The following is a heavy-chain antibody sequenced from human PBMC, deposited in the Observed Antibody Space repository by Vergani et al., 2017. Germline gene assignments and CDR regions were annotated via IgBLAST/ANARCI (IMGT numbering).Heavy chain of an antibody. Sequence: EVQLVESGGGLVKPGGSLRLSCAASGFPFSTYSMNWVRQAPGKGLEWVSSISSSSSYIYYADSVKGRFTISRDNAKNSLYLQMNSLRAEDTAVYYCAREIVVVPAAPGMDYWGQGTLVTVSS. CDR3: AREIVVVPAAPGMDY. CDR2: ISSSSSYI. V-gene: IGHV3-21*01. D-gene: IGHD2-2*01. CDR1: GFPFSTYS. J-gene: IGHJ4*02.